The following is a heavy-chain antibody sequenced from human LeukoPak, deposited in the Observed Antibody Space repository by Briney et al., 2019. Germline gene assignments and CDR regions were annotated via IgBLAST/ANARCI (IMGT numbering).Heavy chain of an antibody. J-gene: IGHJ4*02. V-gene: IGHV1-18*01. D-gene: IGHD6-13*01. CDR2: ISAYNGNT. Sequence: ASVKVSCKASGGTFSNNAINWVRQAPGQGLEWMGWISAYNGNTNYAQKLQGRVTMTTDTSTSTAYMELRSLRSDDTAVYYCARDWAAADIPFDYWGQGTLVTVSS. CDR3: ARDWAAADIPFDY. CDR1: GGTFSNNA.